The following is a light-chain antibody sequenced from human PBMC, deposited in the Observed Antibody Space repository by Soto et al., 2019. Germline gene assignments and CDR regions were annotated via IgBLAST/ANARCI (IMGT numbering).Light chain of an antibody. CDR3: QQYDSLPPT. Sequence: DIQMTQSPSSLSAFVGDSITITCQASQDIKNYLNWYQHKPGKAPKLLIYDAFKSDTGVPSRFSGSGSGTDFTFTINSLQPEDFATSFCQQYDSLPPTFGGGTRV. CDR2: DAF. CDR1: QDIKNY. J-gene: IGKJ4*01. V-gene: IGKV1-33*01.